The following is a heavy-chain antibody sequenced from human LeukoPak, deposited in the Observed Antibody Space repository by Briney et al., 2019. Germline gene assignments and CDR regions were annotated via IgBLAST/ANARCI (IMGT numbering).Heavy chain of an antibody. CDR1: GGSISSGSYY. D-gene: IGHD1-26*01. V-gene: IGHV4-61*02. J-gene: IGHJ4*02. Sequence: SETLSLTCTVSGGSISSGSYYWSWIRQPAGKGLEWIGRIYTSGSTNYNPSLKSRVTISVDTPKNQFSLKLSSVTAADTAVYYCARVSEVGARGDYWGQGTLVTVSS. CDR2: IYTSGST. CDR3: ARVSEVGARGDY.